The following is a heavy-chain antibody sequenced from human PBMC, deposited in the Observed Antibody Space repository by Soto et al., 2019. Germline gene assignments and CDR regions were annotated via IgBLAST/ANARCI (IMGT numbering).Heavy chain of an antibody. J-gene: IGHJ6*02. D-gene: IGHD2-2*03. V-gene: IGHV6-1*01. CDR2: TYYRSKWYN. CDR1: GDSVSSNSAA. CDR3: ARDGYCSSTSCYPYYYYGTDV. Sequence: SQTLSLTCAISGDSVSSNSAAWNWIRQSPSIGLEWLGRTYYRSKWYNDYAVSVKSRITINPDTSKNQFSLQLNSVTPEDTAVYYCARDGYCSSTSCYPYYYYGTDVWGQGTTVTVSS.